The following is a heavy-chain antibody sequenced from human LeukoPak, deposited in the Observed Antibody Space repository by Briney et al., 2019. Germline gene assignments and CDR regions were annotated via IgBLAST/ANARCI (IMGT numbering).Heavy chain of an antibody. Sequence: GESLKISCKGSGYSFTSYWIGWGRQMAGKGLEWMGIIYPGDSDTRYSPSFQGQVTISADKSISTAYLQWSSLKASDTAMYYCATSREMATIDFDYWGQGTLVTVSS. J-gene: IGHJ4*02. CDR2: IYPGDSDT. V-gene: IGHV5-51*01. CDR3: ATSREMATIDFDY. D-gene: IGHD5-24*01. CDR1: GYSFTSYW.